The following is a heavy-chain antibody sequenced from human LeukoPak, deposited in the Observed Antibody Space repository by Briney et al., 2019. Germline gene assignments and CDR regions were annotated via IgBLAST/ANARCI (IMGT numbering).Heavy chain of an antibody. V-gene: IGHV7-4-1*01. CDR3: ARDGHGYDAFDF. J-gene: IGHJ3*01. CDR2: IDTNTGNP. Sequence: GASVKVSCKASGYTFRIYAINWLRQAPGQGLEWMGWIDTNTGNPTYAQGFTGRFVFSLDTSVTTVYLQIGSLKAEDTAVYYCARDGHGYDAFDFWGQGTMVTVSS. CDR1: GYTFRIYA. D-gene: IGHD5-18*01.